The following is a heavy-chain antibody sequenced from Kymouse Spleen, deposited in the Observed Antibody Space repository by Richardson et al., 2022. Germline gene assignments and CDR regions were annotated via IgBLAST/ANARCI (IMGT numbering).Heavy chain of an antibody. CDR2: ISSSSSYI. Sequence: EVQLVESGGGLVKPGGSLRLSCAASGFTFSSYSMNWVRQAPGKGLEWVSSISSSSSYIYYADSVKGRFTISRDNAKNSLYLQMNSLRAEDTAVYYCARPPAAGTHGMDVWGQGTTVTVSS. J-gene: IGHJ6*02. CDR1: GFTFSSYS. D-gene: IGHD6-13*01. CDR3: ARPPAAGTHGMDV. V-gene: IGHV3-21*03.